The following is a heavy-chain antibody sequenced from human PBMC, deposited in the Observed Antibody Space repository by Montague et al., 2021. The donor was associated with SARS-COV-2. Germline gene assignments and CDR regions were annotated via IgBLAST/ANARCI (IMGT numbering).Heavy chain of an antibody. J-gene: IGHJ6*02. CDR1: GGSISSSSYY. Sequence: SETLSLTCTVSGGSISSSSYYWGWIRQPPGKGLEWIGSIYYSGSTYYNPSLKSLVTISVDTSKNQFSLKLSSVTAADTAVYYCARDQGYNWNYYYYDGIDVWGQGTMVTVSS. D-gene: IGHD1-20*01. CDR2: IYYSGST. CDR3: ARDQGYNWNYYYYDGIDV. V-gene: IGHV4-39*07.